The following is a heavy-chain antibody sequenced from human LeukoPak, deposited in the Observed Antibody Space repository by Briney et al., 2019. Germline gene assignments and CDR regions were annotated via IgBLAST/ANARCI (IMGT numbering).Heavy chain of an antibody. CDR1: GGSISSSSYY. Sequence: SETLSLTCTVSGGSISSSSYYWGWIRQPPGKGLEWIGSIYYSGSTYYNPSLKSRVTISVDTSKNQFSLKLSSVTAADTAVYYCARDMVVGSVNLPSWFDPWGQGTLVTVSS. CDR3: ARDMVVGSVNLPSWFDP. V-gene: IGHV4-39*02. CDR2: IYYSGST. D-gene: IGHD3-10*01. J-gene: IGHJ5*02.